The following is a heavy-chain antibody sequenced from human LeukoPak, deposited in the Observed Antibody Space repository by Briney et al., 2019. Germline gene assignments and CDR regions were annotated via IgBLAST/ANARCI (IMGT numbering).Heavy chain of an antibody. CDR2: FSYSGTT. J-gene: IGHJ3*02. Sequence: SETLSLTCTVSGGSISSYYWTWIRQPPGKGLEWIGDFSYSGTTNYNPSLKSRLTISVDMSKNQFSLNLSSVIAADTAVYYCARSVVRGVPNGFDIWGQGTMVTVSS. CDR1: GGSISSYY. V-gene: IGHV4-59*01. CDR3: ARSVVRGVPNGFDI. D-gene: IGHD3-10*02.